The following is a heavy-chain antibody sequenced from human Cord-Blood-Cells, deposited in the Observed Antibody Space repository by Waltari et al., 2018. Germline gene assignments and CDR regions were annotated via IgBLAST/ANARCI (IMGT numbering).Heavy chain of an antibody. Sequence: QVQLVPSGAEVKKPGASVQVSCKASGYTFTGYYMHWARQAPGQGLEWMGWINPNSGGTNYAQEIQGRVTMNRATSISTAYMELRRRRSDDTAVYYCARGELGSAEEYFDYWGQGTLVTVAS. D-gene: IGHD6-13*01. CDR1: GYTFTGYY. J-gene: IGHJ4*02. CDR2: INPNSGGT. V-gene: IGHV1-2*02. CDR3: ARGELGSAEEYFDY.